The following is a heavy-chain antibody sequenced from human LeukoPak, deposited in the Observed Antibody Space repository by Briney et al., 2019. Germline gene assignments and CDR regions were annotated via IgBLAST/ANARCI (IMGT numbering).Heavy chain of an antibody. CDR1: GGSVSSGSYY. CDR2: IFYSGST. Sequence: SETLSLTCTVSGGSVSSGSYYWSWIRQPPGRGLEWIGYIFYSGSTNYNPSLKSRVTISVDTTKNQFSLKLSSVIAADTAVYYCARVPLGITHFDYWGQGTLVTVSS. V-gene: IGHV4-61*01. CDR3: ARVPLGITHFDY. D-gene: IGHD7-27*01. J-gene: IGHJ4*02.